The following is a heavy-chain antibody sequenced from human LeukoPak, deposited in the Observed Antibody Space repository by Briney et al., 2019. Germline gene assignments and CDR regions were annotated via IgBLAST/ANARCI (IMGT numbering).Heavy chain of an antibody. D-gene: IGHD6-13*01. CDR1: GFTVSSNY. CDR2: IYSGGTT. CDR3: ARERLGIAAAVYFDY. V-gene: IGHV3-53*01. J-gene: IGHJ4*02. Sequence: PGGSLRLSCAASGFTVSSNYMSWVRQAPGKGLEWVSIIYSGGTTNYADSVKGRFTISRDNSKNTLYLQMNSLRAEDTAVYYCARERLGIAAAVYFDYWGQGTLVTVSS.